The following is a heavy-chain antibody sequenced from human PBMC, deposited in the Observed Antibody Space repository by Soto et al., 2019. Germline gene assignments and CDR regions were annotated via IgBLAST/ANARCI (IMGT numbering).Heavy chain of an antibody. D-gene: IGHD5-18*01. CDR2: ISGSGGST. CDR1: GFTFSSYA. CDR3: EKDGYSYGTLDV. J-gene: IGHJ6*02. V-gene: IGHV3-23*01. Sequence: GGSLRLSCAAPGFTFSSYAMSWVRQAPGKGLEWVSAISGSGGSTYYADSVKGRFTISRDNSKNTLYLQMNSLRAEDTAVYYCEKDGYSYGTLDVWGQGTTVTVSS.